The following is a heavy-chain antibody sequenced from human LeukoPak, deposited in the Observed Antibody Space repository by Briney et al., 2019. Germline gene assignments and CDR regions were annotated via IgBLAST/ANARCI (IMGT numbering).Heavy chain of an antibody. J-gene: IGHJ4*02. CDR1: GFTFTSYS. Sequence: GGSLRLSCAASGFTFTSYSMNWVRQAPGKGLEWVSTISGSGGSTYYADSVKGRFTISRDNSKNTLYLQMNSLRAEDTAVYYCAKGSSGWYGSCDYWGQGTLVTVSS. CDR3: AKGSSGWYGSCDY. D-gene: IGHD6-19*01. V-gene: IGHV3-23*01. CDR2: ISGSGGST.